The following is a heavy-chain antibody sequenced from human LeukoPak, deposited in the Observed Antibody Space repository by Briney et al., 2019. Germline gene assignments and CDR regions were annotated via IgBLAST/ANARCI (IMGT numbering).Heavy chain of an antibody. CDR3: AKSAYYYDSSGYYYFDY. J-gene: IGHJ4*02. Sequence: GGSLRLSCAASGFTFSSYAMSWVRQAPGKGLEWVSAISGSGGSTYYADSVKGRFTISRDSSKNTLYLQMNSLRAQDTAVYYCAKSAYYYDSSGYYYFDYWGQGTLVTVSS. V-gene: IGHV3-23*01. D-gene: IGHD3-22*01. CDR1: GFTFSSYA. CDR2: ISGSGGST.